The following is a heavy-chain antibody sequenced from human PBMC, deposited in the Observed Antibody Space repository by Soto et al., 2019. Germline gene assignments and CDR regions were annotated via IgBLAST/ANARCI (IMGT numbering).Heavy chain of an antibody. CDR3: ARGQSYCSSTSCYTGWFDP. CDR1: GGSFSGYY. J-gene: IGHJ5*02. CDR2: IHHSGST. D-gene: IGHD2-2*02. Sequence: SETLSLTCAVYGGSFSGYYWSWIRQPPVKGLEWIGEIHHSGSTTYNPSLKSRVTISVDTSKNQFSLKLSSVTAADTAVYYCARGQSYCSSTSCYTGWFDPWCQGTLVTVSS. V-gene: IGHV4-34*01.